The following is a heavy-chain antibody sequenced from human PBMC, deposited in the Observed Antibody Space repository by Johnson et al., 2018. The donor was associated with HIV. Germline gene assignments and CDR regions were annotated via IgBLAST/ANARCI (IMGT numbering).Heavy chain of an antibody. Sequence: MLLVESGGGLVKPGGSLRLSCAASGFTFTNAWMTWVRQAPGKGLEWVANIKKDGSEKYYVDSVKGRFTISRDNAKNSLYLQMNTLRAEDTAVYYCARDAVISSGWYNVDAFDIWGQGTMVTVSS. CDR2: IKKDGSEK. J-gene: IGHJ3*02. D-gene: IGHD6-19*01. CDR1: GFTFTNAW. CDR3: ARDAVISSGWYNVDAFDI. V-gene: IGHV3-7*05.